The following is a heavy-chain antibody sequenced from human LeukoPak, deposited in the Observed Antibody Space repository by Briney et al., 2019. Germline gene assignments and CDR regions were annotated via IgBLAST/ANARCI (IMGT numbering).Heavy chain of an antibody. Sequence: PSETLSLTCTVSGGSISSYYWSWIRQPPGKGLEWIGYIYYSGSTNYNPSLKSRVTISVDTSKNQFSLKLSSVTAADTAEYYCARHVKPLTDAFDIWGQGTMVTVSS. D-gene: IGHD4/OR15-4a*01. CDR1: GGSISSYY. CDR3: ARHVKPLTDAFDI. CDR2: IYYSGST. V-gene: IGHV4-59*08. J-gene: IGHJ3*02.